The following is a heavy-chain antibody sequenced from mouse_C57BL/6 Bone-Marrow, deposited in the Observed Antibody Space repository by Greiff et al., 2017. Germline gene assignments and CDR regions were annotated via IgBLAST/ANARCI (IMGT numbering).Heavy chain of an antibody. CDR3: ARFWLLRDY. CDR2: IHTNSGST. V-gene: IGHV1-64*01. Sequence: VQLQQPGAELVKPGASVKLSCKASGYTFTSYGMHWVKQRPGQGLEWIGMIHTNSGSTNYNEKFKSQDTLTVDKSSSTAYMQLSNLTSEGSAVYYLARFWLLRDYWGQGTSLTVSS. J-gene: IGHJ2*02. D-gene: IGHD2-3*01. CDR1: GYTFTSYG.